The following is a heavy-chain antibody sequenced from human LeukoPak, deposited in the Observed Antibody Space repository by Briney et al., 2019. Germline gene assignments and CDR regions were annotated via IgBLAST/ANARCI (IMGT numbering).Heavy chain of an antibody. CDR1: GFIVSDKY. J-gene: IGHJ4*02. V-gene: IGHV3-7*01. Sequence: TGGSLRLSCAASGFIVSDKYMSWVRQAPGKGLERVANIKPDGRDKYHVDSVKGRFTISRDNAKASLYLLMNSLRAEDTAVYYCARGRFCDSGNCYLDYWGQGTLVTVSS. CDR2: IKPDGRDK. CDR3: ARGRFCDSGNCYLDY. D-gene: IGHD4-23*01.